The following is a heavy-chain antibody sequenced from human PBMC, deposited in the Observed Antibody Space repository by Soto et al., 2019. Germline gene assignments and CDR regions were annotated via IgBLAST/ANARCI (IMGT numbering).Heavy chain of an antibody. CDR1: GVTFSSYA. CDR2: IWSDGSKK. D-gene: IGHD1-26*01. V-gene: IGHV3-33*01. Sequence: QVQLVESGGGMVQPGRSLRLSCAASGVTFSSYAMHWVRQAPGKGLEWVAVIWSDGSKKYYGDSVKGRFTISRDNSKNTLYLQMNSLKVEDTAVYYCARDEELWRQGTLVIVSS. J-gene: IGHJ4*02. CDR3: ARDEEL.